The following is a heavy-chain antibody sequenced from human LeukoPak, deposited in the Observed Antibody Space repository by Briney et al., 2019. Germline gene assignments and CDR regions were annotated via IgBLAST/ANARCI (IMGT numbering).Heavy chain of an antibody. CDR2: IYSGGST. CDR1: GFTVSSNY. D-gene: IGHD1-26*01. CDR3: ARGGSYLYYFDY. Sequence: PGGSLRLSCAAPGFTVSSNYMSWVRQAPGKGLEWVSVIYSGGSTYYADSVKGRFTISRDNSKNTLYLQMNSLRAEDTAVYYCARGGSYLYYFDYWGQGTLVTVSS. J-gene: IGHJ4*02. V-gene: IGHV3-53*05.